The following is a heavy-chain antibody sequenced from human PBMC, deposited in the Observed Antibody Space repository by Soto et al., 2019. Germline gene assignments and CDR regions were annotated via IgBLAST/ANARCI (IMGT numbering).Heavy chain of an antibody. Sequence: SETLSLTCTVSGGSISSSSYYWGWIRQPPGKGLEWIGSIYYSGSTYYNPSLKSRVTISVDTSKNQFSLKLSSVTAADTAVYYCVGCELDMPSTSCYAASWGQGTLVTVSS. CDR3: VGCELDMPSTSCYAAS. CDR2: IYYSGST. D-gene: IGHD2-2*01. V-gene: IGHV4-39*01. CDR1: GGSISSSSYY. J-gene: IGHJ5*02.